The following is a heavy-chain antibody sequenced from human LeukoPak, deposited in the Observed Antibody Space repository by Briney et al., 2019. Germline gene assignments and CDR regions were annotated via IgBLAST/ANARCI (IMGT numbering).Heavy chain of an antibody. CDR1: GFTFSSYW. Sequence: TGGSLRLSCAASGFTFSSYWMHWVRQAPGKGLVWVSRINSDGSSTSYADSVKGRFTISRDNAKNTLYLQMNSLRAEDTAVYYCARGYSGYDWGYWGQGTLVTVSS. J-gene: IGHJ4*02. D-gene: IGHD5-12*01. V-gene: IGHV3-74*01. CDR3: ARGYSGYDWGY. CDR2: INSDGSST.